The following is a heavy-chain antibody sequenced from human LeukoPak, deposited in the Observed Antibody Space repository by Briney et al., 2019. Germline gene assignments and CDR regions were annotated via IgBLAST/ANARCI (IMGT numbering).Heavy chain of an antibody. J-gene: IGHJ4*02. CDR3: AREDDSSGYYYDY. CDR2: IYYSGST. V-gene: IGHV4-30-4*01. D-gene: IGHD3-22*01. Sequence: SQTLSLTCTVSGVSISSGDYYWSWIRQPPGKGLEWIGYIYYSGSTYYNPSLKSRVTISVDTSKNQFSLKLSSVTAADTAVYYCAREDDSSGYYYDYWGQGTLVTVSS. CDR1: GVSISSGDYY.